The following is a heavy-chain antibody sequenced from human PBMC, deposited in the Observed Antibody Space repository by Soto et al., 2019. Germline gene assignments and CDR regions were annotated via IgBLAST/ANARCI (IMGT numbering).Heavy chain of an antibody. CDR1: GGTFSSYA. D-gene: IGHD2-2*01. CDR3: ARDQDIVVVPAAAEYYYYGMDV. CDR2: IIPIFGTA. J-gene: IGHJ6*02. Sequence: SVKVSCKASGGTFSSYAISWVRQAPGQGLEWMGGIIPIFGTANYAQKFQGRVTITADESTSTAYMELSSLRSEDTAVYYCARDQDIVVVPAAAEYYYYGMDVWGQGTTVTVSS. V-gene: IGHV1-69*13.